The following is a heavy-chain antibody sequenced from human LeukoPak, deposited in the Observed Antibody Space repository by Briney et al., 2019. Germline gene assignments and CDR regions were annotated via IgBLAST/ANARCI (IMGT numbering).Heavy chain of an antibody. CDR2: ISSSSSYI. J-gene: IGHJ4*02. Sequence: PGGSLRLSCAASGFTFSSYSMNWVRQAPGKGLEWVSSISSSSSYIYYADSVKGGFTISRDNAKNSLYLQMNSLRAEDTAGYYCARGGWIQLWLRPVDYWGQGTMVTVSS. CDR1: GFTFSSYS. D-gene: IGHD5-18*01. V-gene: IGHV3-21*01. CDR3: ARGGWIQLWLRPVDY.